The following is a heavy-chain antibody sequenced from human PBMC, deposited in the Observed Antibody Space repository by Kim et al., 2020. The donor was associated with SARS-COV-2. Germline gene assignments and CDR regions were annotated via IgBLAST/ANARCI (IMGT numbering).Heavy chain of an antibody. CDR1: GFTFSDYY. J-gene: IGHJ3*02. CDR2: ISSSGSTI. D-gene: IGHD2-8*01. CDR3: ARDRMGLIIEAFDI. V-gene: IGHV3-11*01. Sequence: GGSLRLSCAASGFTFSDYYMSWIRQAPGKGLEWVSYISSSGSTIYYADSVKGRFTISRDNAKNSLYLQMNSLRAEDTAVYYCARDRMGLIIEAFDIWGQGTMVTVSS.